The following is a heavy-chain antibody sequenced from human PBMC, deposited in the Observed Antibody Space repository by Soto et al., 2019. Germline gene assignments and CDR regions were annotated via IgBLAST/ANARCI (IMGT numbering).Heavy chain of an antibody. D-gene: IGHD6-13*01. Sequence: GGSLRLSCAASGFTFSSYAMHWVRQAPGKGLEWVAVISYDGSNKYYADSVKGRFTISRDNSKNTLYLQMNSLRAEDTAVYYCARDNLEDIAAAGTFDYWGQGTLVTVSS. V-gene: IGHV3-30-3*01. CDR3: ARDNLEDIAAAGTFDY. CDR1: GFTFSSYA. CDR2: ISYDGSNK. J-gene: IGHJ4*02.